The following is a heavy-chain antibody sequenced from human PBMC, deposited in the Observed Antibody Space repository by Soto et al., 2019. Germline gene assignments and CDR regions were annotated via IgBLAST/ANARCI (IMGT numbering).Heavy chain of an antibody. Sequence: QVQLVQSGAEVKKPGSSVKVSCKASGGTFGSQGIAWVRQAPGQGLEWMGGFIAMLGTPTYAKKVQGRATISADESLTSSYLELRRLRSEETGVYFCARGAIANFHYWGQGTVVTVSS. CDR1: GGTFGSQG. CDR2: FIAMLGTP. CDR3: ARGAIANFHY. D-gene: IGHD2-21*01. J-gene: IGHJ4*02. V-gene: IGHV1-69*01.